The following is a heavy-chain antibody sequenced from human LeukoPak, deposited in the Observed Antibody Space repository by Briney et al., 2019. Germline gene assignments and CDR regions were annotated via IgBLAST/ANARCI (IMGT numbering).Heavy chain of an antibody. V-gene: IGHV1-69*13. D-gene: IGHD3-22*01. CDR3: ARVRGDYYYDSSGYYSRQFDY. CDR2: IIPIFGTA. CDR1: GGTFSSYA. J-gene: IGHJ4*02. Sequence: SVKVSCKASGGTFSSYAISWVRQAPGQGLEWMGGIIPIFGTANYAQKFQGRVTITADESTSTAYMELSRLRSDDTAVYYCARVRGDYYYDSSGYYSRQFDYWGQGTLVTVSS.